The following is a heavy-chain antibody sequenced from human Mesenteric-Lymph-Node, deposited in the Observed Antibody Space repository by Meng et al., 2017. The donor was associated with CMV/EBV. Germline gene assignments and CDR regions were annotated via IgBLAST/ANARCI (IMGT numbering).Heavy chain of an antibody. V-gene: IGHV4-39*07. CDR2: IFYTGGT. CDR3: ARQYGRSVFDY. D-gene: IGHD2/OR15-2a*01. Sequence: GSLRLSCTVSGGSISSSIYYWGWIRQPPGKGLEWIGSIFYTGGTYYNPSLTSRVTISVDTSKRHLSLELSSVTAADTAMYYCARQYGRSVFDYWGQGTLVTVSS. J-gene: IGHJ4*02. CDR1: GGSISSSIYY.